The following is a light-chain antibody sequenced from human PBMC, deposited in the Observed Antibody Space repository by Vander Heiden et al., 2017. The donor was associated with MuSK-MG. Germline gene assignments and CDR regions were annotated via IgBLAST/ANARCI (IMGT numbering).Light chain of an antibody. CDR2: QDS. V-gene: IGLV3-1*01. CDR1: KLGDQY. Sequence: SYELTQPPPGSVSPVQTASIACSGDKLGDQYACWYQQKPGQSPVLVIYQDSKRPSGIPERFSGSNSGNTATLTISGTQAMDEADYYCQAWDSSVVFGGGTKLTVL. CDR3: QAWDSSVV. J-gene: IGLJ2*01.